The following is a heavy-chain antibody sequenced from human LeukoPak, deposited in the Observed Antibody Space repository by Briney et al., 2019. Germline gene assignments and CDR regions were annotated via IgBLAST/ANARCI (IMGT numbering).Heavy chain of an antibody. J-gene: IGHJ3*02. Sequence: SETLSLTCAVYGGSFSGYYWSWIRQPPGKGLEWIGEINHSGSTNYNPSLKSRVTISVDTSKNQFSLKLSSVTAADTAVCYCARGRGIVVVPAAMFRWTDAFDIWGQGTMVTVSS. CDR2: INHSGST. V-gene: IGHV4-34*01. D-gene: IGHD2-2*01. CDR1: GGSFSGYY. CDR3: ARGRGIVVVPAAMFRWTDAFDI.